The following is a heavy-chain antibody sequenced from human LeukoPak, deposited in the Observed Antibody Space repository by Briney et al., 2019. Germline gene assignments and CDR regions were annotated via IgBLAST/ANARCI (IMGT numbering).Heavy chain of an antibody. V-gene: IGHV1-46*01. CDR1: GYTFTSYY. Sequence: ASVKVSCKASGYTFTSYYMHWVRQAPGQGLECMGIINPSGGSTSYAQKFQGRVTMTRDMSTSTVYMELSSLRSEDTAVYYCARKGIAAAGTADDAFDIWGQGTMVTVSS. CDR3: ARKGIAAAGTADDAFDI. D-gene: IGHD6-13*01. J-gene: IGHJ3*02. CDR2: INPSGGST.